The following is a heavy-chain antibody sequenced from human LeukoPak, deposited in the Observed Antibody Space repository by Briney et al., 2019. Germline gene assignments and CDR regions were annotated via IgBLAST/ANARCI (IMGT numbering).Heavy chain of an antibody. D-gene: IGHD4-11*01. J-gene: IGHJ4*02. V-gene: IGHV4-59*08. CDR3: ARSYSNSNSDY. Sequence: SETLSLTCTVSGGSISSYYWSWIRQPPGKGLEWIGYIYYSGSTYYNPSLRSRVTISVDTTKNQFSLKLSSVTAADTAVYYCARSYSNSNSDYWGQGTLVTVSS. CDR1: GGSISSYY. CDR2: IYYSGST.